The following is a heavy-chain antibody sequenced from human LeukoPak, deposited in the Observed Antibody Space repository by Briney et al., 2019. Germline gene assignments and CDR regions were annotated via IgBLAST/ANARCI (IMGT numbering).Heavy chain of an antibody. V-gene: IGHV1-2*02. CDR1: GYSFTGYY. J-gene: IGHJ5*02. D-gene: IGHD3-9*01. CDR3: AREYSRANYDILTGYGNWFDP. CDR2: INPNSGGT. Sequence: GASVKVSCKASGYSFTGYYMHWVRQAPGQGLEWMGWINPNSGGTNYAQKFQGRVTMTRDTSISTAYMELSRLRSDDTAVYYCAREYSRANYDILTGYGNWFDPWGQGTLVTVSS.